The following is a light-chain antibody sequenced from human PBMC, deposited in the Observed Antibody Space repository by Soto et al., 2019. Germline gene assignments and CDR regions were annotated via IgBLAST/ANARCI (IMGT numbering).Light chain of an antibody. Sequence: EIEMTQSPATLSVSPGDRATLSCRASQSISSNLDWYQQKPGQAPRLLIYGASTRDTGIPARFSGSGSGTEFTLPISSLQSEDFAIYYCQQYNNWPPWTFGQGTKVEIK. CDR3: QQYNNWPPWT. CDR1: QSISSN. CDR2: GAS. V-gene: IGKV3-15*01. J-gene: IGKJ1*01.